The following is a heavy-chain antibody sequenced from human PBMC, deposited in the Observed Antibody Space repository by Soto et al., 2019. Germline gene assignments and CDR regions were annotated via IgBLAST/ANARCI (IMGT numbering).Heavy chain of an antibody. CDR2: INPNSGGT. D-gene: IGHD6-19*01. Sequence: ASVKVSCKASGYTFTGYYMHWVRQAPGQGLEWMGWINPNSGGTNYAQKFQGWVTMTRDTSISTAYMELSRLRSDDTAVYYCARGSYSSGYADFDYWGQGTLVTVSS. CDR1: GYTFTGYY. V-gene: IGHV1-2*04. J-gene: IGHJ4*02. CDR3: ARGSYSSGYADFDY.